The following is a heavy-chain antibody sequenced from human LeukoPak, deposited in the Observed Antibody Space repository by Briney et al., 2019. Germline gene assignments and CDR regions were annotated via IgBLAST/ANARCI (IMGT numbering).Heavy chain of an antibody. D-gene: IGHD4/OR15-4a*01. V-gene: IGHV3-48*03. CDR1: GFTFSSYE. J-gene: IGHJ3*02. CDR3: ARDRDVDYGNDGFDI. Sequence: GGSLRLSCAASGFTFSSYEMNWVRQAPGKGLEWVSYISSSGSTIYYADSVRGRFTISRDNAKNSLYLQMNSLGAEDTAVYHCARDRDVDYGNDGFDIWGQGTTVTVSS. CDR2: ISSSGSTI.